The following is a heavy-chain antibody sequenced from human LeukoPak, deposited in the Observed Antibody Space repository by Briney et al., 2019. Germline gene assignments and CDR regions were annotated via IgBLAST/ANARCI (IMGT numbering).Heavy chain of an antibody. CDR3: AKARTSNQLLCREFDY. V-gene: IGHV3-23*01. J-gene: IGHJ4*02. CDR2: ISASGGST. D-gene: IGHD2-2*01. CDR1: GFTFSSYA. Sequence: GGSLRLSCAASGFTFSSYAMSWVRQAPGQGLEWVSGISASGGSTYYAESVKGRFTISRDNSKNTLYLQMNSLRDEDTAVYYCAKARTSNQLLCREFDYWGQGTLVTVSS.